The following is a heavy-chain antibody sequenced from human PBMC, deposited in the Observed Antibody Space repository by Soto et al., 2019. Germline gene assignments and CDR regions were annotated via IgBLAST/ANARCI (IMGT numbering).Heavy chain of an antibody. Sequence: PSEALSLTCAVYGGSFSGYYWSWIRQPPGKGLEWIGEINHSGSTNYNPSLKSRVTISVDTSKNQFSPKLSSVTAADTAVYYCARGNTAMVKGYFDYWGQGTLVTVS. J-gene: IGHJ4*02. V-gene: IGHV4-34*01. CDR2: INHSGST. D-gene: IGHD5-18*01. CDR1: GGSFSGYY. CDR3: ARGNTAMVKGYFDY.